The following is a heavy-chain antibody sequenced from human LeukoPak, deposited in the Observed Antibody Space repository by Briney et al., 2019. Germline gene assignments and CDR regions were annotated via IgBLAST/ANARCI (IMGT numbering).Heavy chain of an antibody. CDR3: AGVRYNFNVGVRFRWYMDV. Sequence: SDALSVTCAVYGGSFSGYYLRWLGQAPGKGGEGVGWIYHIRRANYNPPLPRGATIPVDTSKQQSALKVSSVTAAYTAVYACAGVRYNFNVGVRFRWYMDVGGKGTTVTIS. CDR1: GGSFSGYY. J-gene: IGHJ6*03. D-gene: IGHD1-1*01. CDR2: IYHIRRA. V-gene: IGHV4-34*11.